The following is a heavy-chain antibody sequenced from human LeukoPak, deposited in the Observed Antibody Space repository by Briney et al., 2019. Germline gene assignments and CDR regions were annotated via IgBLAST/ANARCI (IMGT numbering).Heavy chain of an antibody. CDR1: GDTFSSYA. CDR3: ARKAVRYFDWLGDYYMDV. V-gene: IGHV1-69*05. CDR2: IIPIFGTA. D-gene: IGHD3-9*01. J-gene: IGHJ6*03. Sequence: SVKVSCKVSGDTFSSYAISWVRQAPGQGLEWMGGIIPIFGTANYARKFQGRVTITTDESTSTAYMELISLRSEDTAVYYCARKAVRYFDWLGDYYMDVWGKGTTVTVSS.